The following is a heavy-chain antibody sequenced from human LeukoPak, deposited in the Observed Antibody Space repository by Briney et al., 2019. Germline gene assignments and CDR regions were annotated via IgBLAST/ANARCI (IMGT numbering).Heavy chain of an antibody. CDR1: GFTFSSYA. V-gene: IGHV3-30-3*01. D-gene: IGHD1-14*01. CDR2: ISYDGSNK. CDR3: ARDLPNRVFDI. Sequence: PGGSLRLSCAASGFTFSSYAMHWVRQAPGKGLEWVAVISYDGSNKYYADSVKGRFTISRDNSKNTLYLQMNSLRAEDTAVYYCARDLPNRVFDIWGQGTMVTVSS. J-gene: IGHJ3*02.